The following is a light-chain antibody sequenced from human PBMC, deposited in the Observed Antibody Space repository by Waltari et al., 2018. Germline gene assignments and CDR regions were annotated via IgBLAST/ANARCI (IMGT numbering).Light chain of an antibody. Sequence: DIQLTQYPSFLSAFVGDRITITRRASQGISNYLAWYQQKPGKAPKLLISAASTFQSGVPSRFSGSGTETEFTLTSRSLQPEDFASYFCLQLNSYPLTFGGGTNVEIK. V-gene: IGKV1-9*01. CDR3: LQLNSYPLT. CDR1: QGISNY. CDR2: AAS. J-gene: IGKJ4*01.